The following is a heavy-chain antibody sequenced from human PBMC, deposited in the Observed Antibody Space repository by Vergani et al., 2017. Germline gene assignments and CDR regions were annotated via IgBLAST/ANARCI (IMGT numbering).Heavy chain of an antibody. CDR2: ISGSGGST. V-gene: IGHV3-23*01. CDR3: ARVSYDSSGYYYVGRWDAFDI. D-gene: IGHD3-22*01. J-gene: IGHJ3*02. CDR1: GFTFSSYA. Sequence: EVQLLESGGGLVQPGGSLRLSCAASGFTFSSYAMSWVRQAPGKGLEWVSAISGSGGSTYYADSVKGRFTISRDNSKNTLYLQMNSLRAEDTAVYYCARVSYDSSGYYYVGRWDAFDIWGQGTMVTVSS.